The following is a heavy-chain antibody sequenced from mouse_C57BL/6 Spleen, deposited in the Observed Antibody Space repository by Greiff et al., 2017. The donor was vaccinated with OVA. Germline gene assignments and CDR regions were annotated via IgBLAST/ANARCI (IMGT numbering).Heavy chain of an antibody. CDR1: GFTFSSYA. CDR2: ISDGGSYT. V-gene: IGHV5-4*01. J-gene: IGHJ2*01. Sequence: EVQLVESGGGLVKPGGSLKLSCAASGFTFSSYAMSWVRQTPEKRLEWVATISDGGSYTYYPDNVKGRFTISRDNAKNNLYLQMSHLKSEDTAMYYCARDDGTPAQLYYFDYWGQGTTLTVSS. D-gene: IGHD2-3*01. CDR3: ARDDGTPAQLYYFDY.